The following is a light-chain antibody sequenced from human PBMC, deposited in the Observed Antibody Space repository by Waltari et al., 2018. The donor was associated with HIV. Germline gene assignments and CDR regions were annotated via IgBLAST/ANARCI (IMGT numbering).Light chain of an antibody. CDR2: SAS. J-gene: IGKJ3*01. V-gene: IGKV1-39*01. Sequence: DLQLTHSPSSLPASVGDSVTITSRAPQSISRNLNWYQQKPGKAPKLLIYSASSLQTGVASRLSGSGSGTDYTITISSLQPEDFATDYCQRTYRTSPVFTFGPGTKVDI. CDR3: QRTYRTSPVFT. CDR1: QSISRN.